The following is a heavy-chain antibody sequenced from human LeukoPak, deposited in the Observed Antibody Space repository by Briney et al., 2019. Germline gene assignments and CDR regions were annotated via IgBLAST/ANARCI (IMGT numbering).Heavy chain of an antibody. J-gene: IGHJ6*02. Sequence: PSETLSLTCSVSGGSISSHYWNWVRQPPGKGLEWIGYISHSGSTNYNPSLKSRITISVDTSKNQFSLKLSSVTAADTAVYYCARHGYYYDSSGYYWPYYYYGMDVWGQGTTVTVSS. CDR1: GGSISSHY. CDR2: ISHSGST. D-gene: IGHD3-22*01. V-gene: IGHV4-59*08. CDR3: ARHGYYYDSSGYYWPYYYYGMDV.